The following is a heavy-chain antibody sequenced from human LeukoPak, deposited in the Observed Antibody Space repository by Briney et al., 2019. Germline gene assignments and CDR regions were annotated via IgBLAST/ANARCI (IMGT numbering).Heavy chain of an antibody. CDR2: IWHDGSNK. D-gene: IGHD6-19*01. CDR3: ARERVTGTSYYYYYGMDV. V-gene: IGHV3-33*01. Sequence: GRSLRLFCAASGFTFSSYAMHWVRQDSGKGLEWVAVIWHDGSNKYYAASVKGRFTVSRDNSKNTLYLQINSLRAEDTAVYYCARERVTGTSYYYYYGMDVWGQGTTVTVSS. CDR1: GFTFSSYA. J-gene: IGHJ6*02.